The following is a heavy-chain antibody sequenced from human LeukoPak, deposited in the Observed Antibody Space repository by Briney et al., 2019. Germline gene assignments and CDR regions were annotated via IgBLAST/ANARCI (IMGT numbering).Heavy chain of an antibody. CDR3: ATSDYGDYGGWFDP. Sequence: ASVKVSCKASGYTFTNYGISWVRQAPGQGLEWMGWISAYNGNTNYAQKLQGRVTMTTDTSTSTAYMELRSLRSDDTAVYYCATSDYGDYGGWFDPWGQGTLVTVSS. J-gene: IGHJ5*02. CDR1: GYTFTNYG. D-gene: IGHD4-17*01. V-gene: IGHV1-18*01. CDR2: ISAYNGNT.